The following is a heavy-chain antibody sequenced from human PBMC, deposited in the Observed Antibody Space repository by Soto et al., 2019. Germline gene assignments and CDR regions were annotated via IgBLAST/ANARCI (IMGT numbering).Heavy chain of an antibody. J-gene: IGHJ6*02. D-gene: IGHD4-17*01. Sequence: QVTLKESGPALVKPTETLTLTCTVSGFSLTTGKMGVSWIRQPPGKALEWLAHIFSDNERSYSTSLQGRLTISKDTSGSKVVLSMTNVDPVDTATYYCARMNVDSYQFYNAMDVWGQGTTVTVSS. CDR2: IFSDNER. V-gene: IGHV2-26*01. CDR3: ARMNVDSYQFYNAMDV. CDR1: GFSLTTGKMG.